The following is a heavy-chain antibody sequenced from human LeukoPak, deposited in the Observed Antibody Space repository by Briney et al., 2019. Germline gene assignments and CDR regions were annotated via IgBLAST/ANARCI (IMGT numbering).Heavy chain of an antibody. J-gene: IGHJ4*02. D-gene: IGHD3-10*01. CDR3: ARCTMVRGVSDY. CDR1: GGSFSGYY. Sequence: SETLSLTCAVYGGSFSGYYWSRIRQPPGKGLEWMGEINHSGSTNYNPSLKSRVTISVDTSKNQFSLKLSSVTAADTAVYYRARCTMVRGVSDYWGQGTLVTVSS. CDR2: INHSGST. V-gene: IGHV4-34*01.